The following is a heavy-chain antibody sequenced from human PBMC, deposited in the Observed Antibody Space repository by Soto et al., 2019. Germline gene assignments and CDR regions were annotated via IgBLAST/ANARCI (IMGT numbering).Heavy chain of an antibody. CDR2: IWYDGSKK. V-gene: IGHV3-33*01. Sequence: QMQLVESGGGVVQPGRSLRLSCAASGFTFRSYGMHWVRQAPGKGLEWVAVIWYDGSKKYYADSVKGRFTISSDNSKNTLYLQMNSLRAEDTAVYYCARGNGGNSAGFDYWGQGTLVTVSS. CDR1: GFTFRSYG. CDR3: ARGNGGNSAGFDY. J-gene: IGHJ4*02. D-gene: IGHD2-21*02.